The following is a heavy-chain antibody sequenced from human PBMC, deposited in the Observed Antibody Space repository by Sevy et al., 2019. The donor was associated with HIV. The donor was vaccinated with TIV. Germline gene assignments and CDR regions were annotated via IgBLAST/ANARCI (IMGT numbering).Heavy chain of an antibody. V-gene: IGHV1-69*06. CDR1: GDSFSGYT. CDR2: IIPISGPAGPT. D-gene: IGHD2-21*02. Sequence: ASVKVSCKSSGDSFSGYTIIWVRQAPGQGLEWMGGIIPISGPAGPTNSAQNFQDRATITADISTHTAYMELSSLRSEDTALYFCARASSCGGDCYYLQYWGQGTLVIVSS. J-gene: IGHJ1*01. CDR3: ARASSCGGDCYYLQY.